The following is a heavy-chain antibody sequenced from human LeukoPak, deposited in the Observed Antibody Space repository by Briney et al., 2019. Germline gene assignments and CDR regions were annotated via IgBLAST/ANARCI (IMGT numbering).Heavy chain of an antibody. CDR3: AKGKWELSSAGIDY. V-gene: IGHV3-23*01. D-gene: IGHD1-26*01. Sequence: GGSLRLSCAASGFTFSSYAMSWVRQAPGKGLEWVSAISGSGGSTYYADSVKGRFTISRDNSKNTLYLQMNSLRAEDTAVYYCAKGKWELSSAGIDYWGQGTLVTVSS. CDR2: ISGSGGST. CDR1: GFTFSSYA. J-gene: IGHJ4*02.